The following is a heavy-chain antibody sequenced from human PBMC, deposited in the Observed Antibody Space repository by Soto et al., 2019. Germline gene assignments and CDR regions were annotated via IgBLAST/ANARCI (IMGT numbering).Heavy chain of an antibody. Sequence: SETLSLTCAVSGGSISSGGYSWSWIRQPPGKGLEWIGYIYHSGSTYYNPSLKSRVTISVDTSKNQFSLKLSSVTAADTAVYYCAASGSNGQFDFWAQGALVTVSS. CDR2: IYHSGST. J-gene: IGHJ4*02. CDR3: AASGSNGQFDF. V-gene: IGHV4-30-2*02. D-gene: IGHD3-10*01. CDR1: GGSISSGGYS.